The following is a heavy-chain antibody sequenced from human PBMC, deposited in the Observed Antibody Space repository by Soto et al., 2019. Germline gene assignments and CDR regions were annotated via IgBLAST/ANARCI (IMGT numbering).Heavy chain of an antibody. D-gene: IGHD2-15*01. CDR2: IFPMTGIT. J-gene: IGHJ1*01. CDR3: ASSACSGGRCSSDLNT. Sequence: QVQLVQSGAEVKKPGSSVKVSCKGSGGSFSTYTISWVRQAPGQGLEWMGRIFPMTGITDYEQNFRGRVTTTAAKSTSTAYMEIRTLRSEDTAVYYCASSACSGGRCSSDLNTWCQCTLLTLSS. V-gene: IGHV1-69*02. CDR1: GGSFSTYT.